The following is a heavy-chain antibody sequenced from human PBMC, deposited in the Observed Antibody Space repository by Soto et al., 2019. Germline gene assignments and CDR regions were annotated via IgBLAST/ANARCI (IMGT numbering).Heavy chain of an antibody. CDR3: ARDSHDSSGSFDY. CDR2: IYYSGST. CDR1: GGSISSGGYY. D-gene: IGHD3-22*01. J-gene: IGHJ4*02. V-gene: IGHV4-31*03. Sequence: QVQLQESGPGLVKPSRTLSLTCTVSGGSISSGGYYWSWIRQHPGKGLEWIGYIYYSGSTYYNPSLKSRVTISVDTSKNQFSLKLSSVTAANTAVYYCARDSHDSSGSFDYWGQGTLVTVSS.